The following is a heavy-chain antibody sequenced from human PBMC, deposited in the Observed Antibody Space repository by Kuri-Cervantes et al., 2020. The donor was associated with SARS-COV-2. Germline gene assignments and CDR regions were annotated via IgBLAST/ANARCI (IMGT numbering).Heavy chain of an antibody. CDR1: GFIFSRYG. Sequence: GGSLRLSCEVSGFIFSRYGMHWVRQAPGEGLEWVAIIAFDGEDKYYADSVKGRFTISRDNSKNTLVLQMDSLRADDTAVYYCAKAYCGSTGCQGRDQFDPWGQGTRVTVSS. J-gene: IGHJ5*02. V-gene: IGHV3-30*18. CDR3: AKAYCGSTGCQGRDQFDP. CDR2: IAFDGEDK. D-gene: IGHD2-2*01.